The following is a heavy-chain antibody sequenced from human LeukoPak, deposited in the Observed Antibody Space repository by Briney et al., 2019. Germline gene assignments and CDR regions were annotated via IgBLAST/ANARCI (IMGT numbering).Heavy chain of an antibody. D-gene: IGHD4-17*01. CDR2: ISSDGSST. CDR3: ARDYGEGGYYFDY. J-gene: IGHJ4*02. V-gene: IGHV3-74*01. CDR1: GFTFSTYW. Sequence: GRSLRLSCAASGFTFSTYWMHWVRQAPGKGLVWLSRISSDGSSTNYADSVKGRFTISRDNAKNTLYLQMNSLRAEDTAVYYCARDYGEGGYYFDYWGQGTLVTVSS.